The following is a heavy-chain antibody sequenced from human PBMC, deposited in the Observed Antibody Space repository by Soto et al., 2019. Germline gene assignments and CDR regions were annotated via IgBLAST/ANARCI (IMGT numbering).Heavy chain of an antibody. CDR2: INTDGSIT. D-gene: IGHD3-3*01. CDR1: GFTFSSNW. J-gene: IGHJ4*02. Sequence: EVQLVESGGGLVQPGGSLRLSCAASGFTFSSNWMHWVRRVPGRGLVWVSRINTDGSITDYVDSVKGRFTISRDNAKNTLYLQMNSLRVEDTAVYYCAGGDFWSGHYWGQGTLVTVSS. V-gene: IGHV3-74*01. CDR3: AGGDFWSGHY.